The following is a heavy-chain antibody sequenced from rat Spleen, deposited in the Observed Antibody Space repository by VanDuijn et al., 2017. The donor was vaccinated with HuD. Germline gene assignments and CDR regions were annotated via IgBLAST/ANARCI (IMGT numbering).Heavy chain of an antibody. CDR2: ISNTGDNT. D-gene: IGHD1-12*02. Sequence: EVQLVESGGGLVQPGRSLNLSCVASGFTFSNFWMTWIRQAPGKGLEWVASISNTGDNTYYPDSVRGRFTISRDNAENTLYLQMHGLRSGDTATYFCTRAAYYFDGSYYSWGQGVMVTVSS. CDR3: TRAAYYFDGSYYS. CDR1: GFTFSNFW. J-gene: IGHJ2*01. V-gene: IGHV5-31*01.